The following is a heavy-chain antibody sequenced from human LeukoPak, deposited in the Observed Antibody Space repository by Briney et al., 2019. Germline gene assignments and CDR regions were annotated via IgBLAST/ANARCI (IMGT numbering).Heavy chain of an antibody. CDR2: ISTGSRYI. CDR3: ARADCSGSTCYLRRSWFDP. CDR1: GFRLSDYD. V-gene: IGHV3-21*01. Sequence: GGSLRLSCAASGFRLSDYDMNWVRQAPGKGLEWVYSISTGSRYIYYAYSVKGRFTISRDDAKNSLYLQMDYRRAEDTAVYYCARADCSGSTCYLRRSWFDPWGQGTLVTVSS. J-gene: IGHJ5*02. D-gene: IGHD2-2*01.